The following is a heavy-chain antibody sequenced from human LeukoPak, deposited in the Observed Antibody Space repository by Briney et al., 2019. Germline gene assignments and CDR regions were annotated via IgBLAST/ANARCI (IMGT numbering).Heavy chain of an antibody. Sequence: PSETLSLTCTVSGGFINSYYWSWIRQPPGKGLEWIGYIYYSGSTNYNPSLKSRVTISVDTSKNQFSLKLSSVTAADTAVYYCARDPGFLRLGGDFDYWGQGTLVTVSS. CDR1: GGFINSYY. CDR3: ARDPGFLRLGGDFDY. J-gene: IGHJ4*02. V-gene: IGHV4-59*01. CDR2: IYYSGST. D-gene: IGHD3-16*01.